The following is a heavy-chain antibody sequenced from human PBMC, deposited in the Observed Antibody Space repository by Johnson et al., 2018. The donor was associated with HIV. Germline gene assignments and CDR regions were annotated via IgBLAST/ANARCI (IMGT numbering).Heavy chain of an antibody. D-gene: IGHD1-1*01. CDR1: VFMFSNYG. V-gene: IGHV3-30*02. CDR3: AKDRATTQYAFDI. Sequence: QVQLVESGGGVVQPGGSLRLSCATSVFMFSNYGMHWVRQAPGKGLEWVAFIRYDGSNKYYADSVKGRFTISRDNSKNTLYLQMNSLRAEDTAVYDCAKDRATTQYAFDIWGQGTMVTVSS. J-gene: IGHJ3*02. CDR2: IRYDGSNK.